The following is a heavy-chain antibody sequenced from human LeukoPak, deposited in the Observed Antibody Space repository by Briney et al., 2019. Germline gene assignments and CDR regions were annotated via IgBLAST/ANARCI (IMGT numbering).Heavy chain of an antibody. J-gene: IGHJ4*02. D-gene: IGHD3-10*01. CDR3: AGGDGPGSPGGDYFDY. CDR2: INSDGSST. CDR1: GFTFSSYW. Sequence: GGSLRLSCAASGFTFSSYWMHWVRQAPGKGLVWVSRINSDGSSTSYADSVKGRFTISRDNAKNTLYLQMNSLRAEDTAVYYCAGGDGPGSPGGDYFDYWGQGTLVTVSS. V-gene: IGHV3-74*01.